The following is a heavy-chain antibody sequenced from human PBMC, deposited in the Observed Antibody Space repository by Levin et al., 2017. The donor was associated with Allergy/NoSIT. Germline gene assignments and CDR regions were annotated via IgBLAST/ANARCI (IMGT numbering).Heavy chain of an antibody. CDR1: GGSVSSGSYY. J-gene: IGHJ4*02. V-gene: IGHV4-61*01. Sequence: SQTLSLTCTVSGGSVSSGSYYWSWIRQPPGKGLEWIGYIYYSGSTNYNPSLKSRVTISVDTSKNQFSLKLSSVTAADTAVYYCARGVRYFDWLSHLDYWGQGTLVTVSS. CDR3: ARGVRYFDWLSHLDY. CDR2: IYYSGST. D-gene: IGHD3-9*01.